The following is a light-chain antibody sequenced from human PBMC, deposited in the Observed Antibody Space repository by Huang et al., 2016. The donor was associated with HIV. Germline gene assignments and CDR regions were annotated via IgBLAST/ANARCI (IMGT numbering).Light chain of an antibody. V-gene: IGKV1-39*01. CDR1: QSIDGY. CDR2: SAS. Sequence: IQMTQSPSSLSASVGDQVTITCRASQSIDGYLNWYQQKPGKAPKLLISSASTLHTGVPPRFSGSGSGTDYTLIIDNLQPDDCATYFCQQSYSTLITFGQGSRLDTK. CDR3: QQSYSTLIT. J-gene: IGKJ5*01.